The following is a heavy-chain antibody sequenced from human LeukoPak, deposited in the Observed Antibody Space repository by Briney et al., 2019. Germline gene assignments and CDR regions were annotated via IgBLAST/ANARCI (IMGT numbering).Heavy chain of an antibody. CDR3: ARRVMGPAGPGLYYYYYGMDF. D-gene: IGHD2-21*01. V-gene: IGHV1-8*01. CDR1: GYTFTSYD. J-gene: IGHJ6*02. Sequence: ASVKVSCKASGYTFTSYDINWVRQATGQWLEWMGWMNPNSGNTGYAQKFQGRVTMTRNTSISTAYMELSSLRSEDTAVYYCARRVMGPAGPGLYYYYYGMDFWAQGPRVPVP. CDR2: MNPNSGNT.